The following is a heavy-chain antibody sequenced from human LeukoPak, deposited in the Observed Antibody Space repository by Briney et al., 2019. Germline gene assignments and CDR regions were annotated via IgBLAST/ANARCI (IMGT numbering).Heavy chain of an antibody. D-gene: IGHD3-16*01. CDR1: GFTFSSNA. Sequence: GGSLRLSCAASGFTFSSNAISWVRQAPGKGLEWVSAISGSGGSTYYADSVKGRFTISRDNSKNTLYLQMNSLRAEDTAVYYCAKLRAGGAYYFDYWGQGTLVTVSS. CDR3: AKLRAGGAYYFDY. J-gene: IGHJ4*02. V-gene: IGHV3-23*01. CDR2: ISGSGGST.